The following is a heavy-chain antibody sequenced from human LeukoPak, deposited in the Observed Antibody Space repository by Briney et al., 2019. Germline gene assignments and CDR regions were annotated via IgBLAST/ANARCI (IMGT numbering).Heavy chain of an antibody. CDR2: INWNGGST. Sequence: GGSLRLSCAASGFTFDDYGMSWVRQAPGKGPEWVSGINWNGGSTGYADSVKGRFTISRDNAKNSLYLQMNSLRAEDTAVYYCARDSGNSSSWYRRAYYYMDVWGKGTTVTVSS. CDR3: ARDSGNSSSWYRRAYYYMDV. J-gene: IGHJ6*03. D-gene: IGHD6-13*01. V-gene: IGHV3-20*04. CDR1: GFTFDDYG.